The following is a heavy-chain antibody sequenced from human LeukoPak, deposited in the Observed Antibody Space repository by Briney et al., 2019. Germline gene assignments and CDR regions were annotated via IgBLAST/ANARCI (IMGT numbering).Heavy chain of an antibody. CDR2: IYYSGST. V-gene: IGHV4-59*01. CDR3: ARDNSVRDEAWWFSP. D-gene: IGHD5-24*01. CDR1: GGSISSYY. J-gene: IGHJ5*02. Sequence: PSETLSLTCTVSGGSISSYYWSWIRQPPGKGLEWIGDIYYSGSTNYNPSLKSRVTISVDTSKNQFSLKLSSVTAADTAVYYCARDNSVRDEAWWFSPWGQGTLVTVSS.